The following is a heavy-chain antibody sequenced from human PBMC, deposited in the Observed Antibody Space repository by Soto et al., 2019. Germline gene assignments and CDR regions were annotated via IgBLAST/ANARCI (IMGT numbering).Heavy chain of an antibody. CDR1: GGTFSSYA. CDR2: IIPIFGTA. J-gene: IGHJ5*02. V-gene: IGHV1-69*06. CDR3: AREVGAVADPNWFSP. D-gene: IGHD6-19*01. Sequence: QVQLVQSGAEVKKPGSSVKVSCKASGGTFSSYASSWVRQAPGQGLEWMGGIIPIFGTANYAQKFQGRVTITADKSSSTAYMELSSLRSEDTAVYYCAREVGAVADPNWFSPWGQGTLVTVSS.